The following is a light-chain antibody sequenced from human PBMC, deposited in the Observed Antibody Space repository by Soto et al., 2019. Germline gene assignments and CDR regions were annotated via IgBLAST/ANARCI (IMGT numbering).Light chain of an antibody. J-gene: IGKJ5*01. CDR3: QQYNNWPIT. CDR2: GAS. V-gene: IGKV3D-15*03. CDR1: QSVSNN. Sequence: EIVMTQSPDTLSVSPGERATLSCRASQSVSNNLAWYLQKPGQAPRLLIYGASIRATGIPARFSGSGSGTEFTLTISILQSEDFAVYYCQQYNNWPITFGQGTRLEIK.